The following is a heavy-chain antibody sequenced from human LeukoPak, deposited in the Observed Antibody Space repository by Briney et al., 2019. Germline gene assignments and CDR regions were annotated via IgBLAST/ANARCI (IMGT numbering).Heavy chain of an antibody. V-gene: IGHV4-59*01. CDR2: IYYSGSI. Sequence: SETLSLTCTVSGGSISSYYWSWIRQPPGKGLEWIGYIYYSGSINYNPSLKSRVTISVDTSKNQFSLKLSSVTAADTAVYYCARLSGYSYGGGDYWGQGTLVTVSS. D-gene: IGHD5-18*01. J-gene: IGHJ4*02. CDR1: GGSISSYY. CDR3: ARLSGYSYGGGDY.